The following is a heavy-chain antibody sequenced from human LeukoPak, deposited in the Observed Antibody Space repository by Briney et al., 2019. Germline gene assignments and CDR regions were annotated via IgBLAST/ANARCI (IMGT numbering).Heavy chain of an antibody. CDR1: GFTFSSYA. Sequence: GGSLRLPCAASGFTFSSYAMSWVRQAPGKGLEWVSAISGSGGSTYYADSVKGRFTMSRDNSKNTLYLQMNSLRAEDTAVYFCAKTVSGSHSYQGGDYWGQGTLVTVST. V-gene: IGHV3-23*01. D-gene: IGHD3-16*02. CDR3: AKTVSGSHSYQGGDY. CDR2: ISGSGGST. J-gene: IGHJ4*02.